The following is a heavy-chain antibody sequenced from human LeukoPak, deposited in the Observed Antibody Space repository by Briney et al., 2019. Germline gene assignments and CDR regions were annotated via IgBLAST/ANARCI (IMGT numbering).Heavy chain of an antibody. CDR2: ISSSGSYI. V-gene: IGHV3-21*01. J-gene: IGHJ4*02. Sequence: GGSLRLSCAASGFTFSTYSMNWVRQAPGKGLEWVSSISSSGSYIYYADSVKGRFTISRDNAKNSLYLQMNSLRAEDTAVYYCASGVRGVMGNFDYWGQGTLVTVSS. CDR1: GFTFSTYS. D-gene: IGHD3-10*01. CDR3: ASGVRGVMGNFDY.